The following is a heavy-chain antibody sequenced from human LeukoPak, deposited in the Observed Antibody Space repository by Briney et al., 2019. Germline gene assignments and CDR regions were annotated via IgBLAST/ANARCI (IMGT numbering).Heavy chain of an antibody. J-gene: IGHJ1*01. V-gene: IGHV3-23*01. CDR3: GKDPNGDYVGAFDFQR. CDR2: IIVRGSTT. Sequence: PGGSLRLSCAASGFTFRNYAVVWVRQAPGKGLEWVSSIIVRGSTTYYADSVRGRFTIYRDKSKNPLYLQMNSLRGEDTAVYYRGKDPNGDYVGAFDFQRWGQGTLVTVSS. D-gene: IGHD4-17*01. CDR1: GFTFRNYA.